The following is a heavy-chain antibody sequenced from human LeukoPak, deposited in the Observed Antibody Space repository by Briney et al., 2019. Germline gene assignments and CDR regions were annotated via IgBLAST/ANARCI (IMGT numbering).Heavy chain of an antibody. CDR1: GFTFSSYA. J-gene: IGHJ3*02. CDR3: AKPIYDRGPRAFDI. CDR2: IRATAGTT. V-gene: IGHV3-23*01. Sequence: PGGSLRLSCAASGFTFSSYAMTWVRQAPGKGLQWVSTIRATAGTTFYADSVKGRFTISRDNSKNTLYLQMNSLRAEDTAVYYCAKPIYDRGPRAFDIWGQGTMVTVSS. D-gene: IGHD3-22*01.